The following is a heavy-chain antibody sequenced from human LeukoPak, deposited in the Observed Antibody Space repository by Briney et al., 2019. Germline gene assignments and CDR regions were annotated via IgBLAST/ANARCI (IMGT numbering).Heavy chain of an antibody. Sequence: PGGSLRLSCAASGFTFSSYWMHWVRQPPGKGLVWVSRISSDGSSTNYADSVKGRFTISRDNAKNTLYLQMNSLRAEDTAVYYCARDRFLGYCSGGSCNLRDYYYYGMDVWGKGTTVTVSS. CDR1: GFTFSSYW. V-gene: IGHV3-74*01. J-gene: IGHJ6*04. CDR2: ISSDGSST. D-gene: IGHD2-15*01. CDR3: ARDRFLGYCSGGSCNLRDYYYYGMDV.